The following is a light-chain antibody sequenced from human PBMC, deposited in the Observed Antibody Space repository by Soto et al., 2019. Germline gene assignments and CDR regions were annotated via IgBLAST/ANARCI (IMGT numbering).Light chain of an antibody. J-gene: IGKJ5*01. V-gene: IGKV1-5*01. CDR3: QQYENPPT. CDR2: DAS. CDR1: QSVGSF. Sequence: DIELTQSPATLSVSVGERVTISCRASQSVGSFLAWYQHQPGQAPKLLIYDASTLASGVPSRFSGTGSGTDFTFTISRLQPEDIATYYCQQYENPPTFGQGTRVEIK.